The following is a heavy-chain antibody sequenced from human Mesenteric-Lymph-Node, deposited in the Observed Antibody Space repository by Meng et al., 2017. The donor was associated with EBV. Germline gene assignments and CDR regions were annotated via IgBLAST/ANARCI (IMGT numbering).Heavy chain of an antibody. D-gene: IGHD3-16*01. Sequence: ALLRRGAAWLLNPPSTLSLPCAVYGGSFSGYYGSWIRQPPGKGLEWIGEINHSGSTNYNPSLKSRVTISVDTSKNQFSLKLSSVTAADTAVYYCARVSLIWGGATLWGQGTLVTVSS. J-gene: IGHJ4*02. CDR1: GGSFSGYY. CDR3: ARVSLIWGGATL. CDR2: INHSGST. V-gene: IGHV4-34*01.